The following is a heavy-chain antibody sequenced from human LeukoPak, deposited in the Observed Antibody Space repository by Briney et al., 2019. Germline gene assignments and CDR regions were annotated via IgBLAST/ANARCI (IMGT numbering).Heavy chain of an antibody. CDR3: AGIAMGGYYYYGMDV. Sequence: KPSETLSLTCIVSGGSISSSSYYWGWIRQPPGKGLEWIGSIYNTGSTNQNPSPKRRVTISVDTSKNQISLKLSSVTAADTAVYYCAGIAMGGYYYYGMDVWGQGTTVTVSS. CDR2: IYNTGST. J-gene: IGHJ6*02. CDR1: GGSISSSSYY. D-gene: IGHD6-19*01. V-gene: IGHV4-39*01.